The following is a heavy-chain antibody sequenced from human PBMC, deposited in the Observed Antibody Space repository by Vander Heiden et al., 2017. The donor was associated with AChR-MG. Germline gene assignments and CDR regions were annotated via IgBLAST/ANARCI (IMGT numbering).Heavy chain of an antibody. CDR1: GGTFRSYA. V-gene: IGHV1-69*06. CDR3: ARGTTVVDYFDY. D-gene: IGHD4-17*01. Sequence: QVQLVQSGAAVMKPGSSVKISCKSSGGTFRSYAILCVRQAPGQGLEWMGGIIPIFGTANYAQKFQGRVTITADKSTSTAYMELSSLRSEDTAVYYCARGTTVVDYFDYWGQGTLVTVSS. CDR2: IIPIFGTA. J-gene: IGHJ4*02.